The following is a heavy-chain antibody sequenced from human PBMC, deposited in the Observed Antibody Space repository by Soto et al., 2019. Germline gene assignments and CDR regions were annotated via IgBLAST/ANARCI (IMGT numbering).Heavy chain of an antibody. Sequence: PSETLSLTCAVSGGSISSGGYSWSWIRQPPGKGLEWIGYIYHSGSTYYNPSLKSRVTISVDRSKNQFSLKLSSVTAADTAVYYCASAQHEAAQHYYYYYGMDVWGQGTTVTVSS. CDR3: ASAQHEAAQHYYYYYGMDV. J-gene: IGHJ6*02. D-gene: IGHD6-6*01. CDR1: GGSISSGGYS. V-gene: IGHV4-30-2*01. CDR2: IYHSGST.